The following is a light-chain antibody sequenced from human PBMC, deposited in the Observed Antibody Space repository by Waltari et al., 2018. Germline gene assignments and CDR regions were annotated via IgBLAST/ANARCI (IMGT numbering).Light chain of an antibody. CDR2: WAS. Sequence: DIVMTQSPDSLAVSLGERATLNCKSSQSILYSSNNKNYLAWYQQRPGQPPNLLIYWASTRESGVPDRFSGSGSGTEFTLTISSLQAEDVAVYYCQQYYNTPQTFGQGTKVEIK. J-gene: IGKJ1*01. CDR1: QSILYSSNNKNY. V-gene: IGKV4-1*01. CDR3: QQYYNTPQT.